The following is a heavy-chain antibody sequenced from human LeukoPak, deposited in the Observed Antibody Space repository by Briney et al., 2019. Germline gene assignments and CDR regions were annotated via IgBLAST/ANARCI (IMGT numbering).Heavy chain of an antibody. CDR2: MNHNGSAI. D-gene: IGHD6-19*01. V-gene: IGHV3-7*01. CDR3: ARTVPGRPDDYFDY. J-gene: IGHJ4*02. Sequence: PGGSLRLSCAASGVTFSRHWMSWVRQAPGKGLERVAHMNHNGSAIYSIDSVKGRFTISRDNDKNSLYLHMSGLTVADTAVYYCARTVPGRPDDYFDYWGQGTLVTVSS. CDR1: GVTFSRHW.